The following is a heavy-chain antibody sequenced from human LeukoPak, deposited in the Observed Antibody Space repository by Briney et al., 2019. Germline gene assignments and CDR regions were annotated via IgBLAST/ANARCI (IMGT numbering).Heavy chain of an antibody. CDR3: ARAPTSYSGSYYFDY. J-gene: IGHJ4*02. Sequence: GGSLRLSCAASGFTFSSYWMSCVRQAPGKGLEWVANIKQDGREKYYVDSVKGRFTISRDNAKNSLYLQMNSLRAEDTAVYYCARAPTSYSGSYYFDYWGQGTLVTVSS. CDR1: GFTFSSYW. CDR2: IKQDGREK. V-gene: IGHV3-7*01. D-gene: IGHD1-26*01.